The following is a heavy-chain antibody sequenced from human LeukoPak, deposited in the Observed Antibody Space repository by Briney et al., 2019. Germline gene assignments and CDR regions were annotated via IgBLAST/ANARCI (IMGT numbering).Heavy chain of an antibody. Sequence: GGSLRLSCAASGFTFSSYWVHWVRQAPGKGLVWVSRINGDDSSATYADSVKGRFTISRDNAKNTLYLQMNSLRAEDTAVYYCATTDCSGGSCYLLDFWGQGTLVTVSS. J-gene: IGHJ4*02. CDR1: GFTFSSYW. V-gene: IGHV3-74*01. CDR3: ATTDCSGGSCYLLDF. CDR2: INGDDSSA. D-gene: IGHD2-15*01.